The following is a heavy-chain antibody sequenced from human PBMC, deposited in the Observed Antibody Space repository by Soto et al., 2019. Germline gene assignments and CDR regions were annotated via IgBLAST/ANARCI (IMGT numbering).Heavy chain of an antibody. CDR2: INHSGST. J-gene: IGHJ4*02. Sequence: SETLSLTCAVYGGSFSGYYWSWIRQPPGKGLEWIGEINHSGSTNYNPSLKSRVTISVDTSKNQFSLKLSSVTAADTAVYYCARGGPTYSAIDYWGQGTLVTVSS. CDR1: GGSFSGYY. V-gene: IGHV4-34*01. CDR3: ARGGPTYSAIDY. D-gene: IGHD6-13*01.